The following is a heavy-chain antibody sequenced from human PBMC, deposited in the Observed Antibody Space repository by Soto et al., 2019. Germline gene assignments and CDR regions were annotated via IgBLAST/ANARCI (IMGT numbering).Heavy chain of an antibody. J-gene: IGHJ3*02. CDR1: GFTFSTYV. CDR3: TLMYYYDSSGPVGVAFDI. V-gene: IGHV3-30*14. Sequence: QVQLEESGGGVVQSGRSLRLACAASGFTFSTYVVHWVRQAPGKGLEWVAVISYDGSIKCYADSVKGRFSISRDNSKNMVSLQMSSLRAEDTAVYYCTLMYYYDSSGPVGVAFDIWGQGTMVTVSS. CDR2: ISYDGSIK. D-gene: IGHD3-22*01.